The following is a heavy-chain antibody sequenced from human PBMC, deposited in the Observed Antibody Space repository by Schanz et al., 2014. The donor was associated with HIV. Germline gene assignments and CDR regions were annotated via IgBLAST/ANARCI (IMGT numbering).Heavy chain of an antibody. Sequence: EVQLVESGGGLVKRGGSLRLSCAASGFTFTNAWMSWVRQAPGKGLEWVSYVSRSGSAISYADSVKGRFTISRDNAKNPLSLQMNSLRDEDTAVYYCARGYCGGDGCYLRYDAFDIWGHGTMISIS. CDR1: GFTFTNAW. CDR3: ARGYCGGDGCYLRYDAFDI. V-gene: IGHV3-48*02. J-gene: IGHJ3*02. CDR2: VSRSGSAI. D-gene: IGHD2-21*01.